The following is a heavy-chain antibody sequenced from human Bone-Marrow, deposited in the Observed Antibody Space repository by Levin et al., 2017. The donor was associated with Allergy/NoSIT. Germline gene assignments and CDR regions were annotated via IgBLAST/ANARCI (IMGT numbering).Heavy chain of an antibody. Sequence: PGGSLRLSCAASGFTFDDYAMHWVRQAPGKGLEWVSLISWDGGTIYYADSVKGRFTISRDNSKNSLYLQMNSLRAEDTALYYCAKDIGVVTATIVFDYWGQGTLVIVS. CDR3: AKDIGVVTATIVFDY. J-gene: IGHJ4*02. D-gene: IGHD2-21*02. CDR1: GFTFDDYA. V-gene: IGHV3-43D*03. CDR2: ISWDGGTI.